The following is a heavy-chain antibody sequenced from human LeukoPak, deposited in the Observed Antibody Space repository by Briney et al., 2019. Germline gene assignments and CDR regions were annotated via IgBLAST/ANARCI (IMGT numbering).Heavy chain of an antibody. J-gene: IGHJ3*01. D-gene: IGHD3/OR15-3a*01. Sequence: TGGSLRLSCAASGFSFSNAWMTWVRQAPGRGLEWVATITKDGSAKYYVDSVKGRFTISRDDARNSVYLQMNTLRAEDTAVYYCTVPDWGWGQGTMVTISS. CDR1: GFSFSNAW. CDR2: ITKDGSAK. V-gene: IGHV3-7*01. CDR3: TVPDWG.